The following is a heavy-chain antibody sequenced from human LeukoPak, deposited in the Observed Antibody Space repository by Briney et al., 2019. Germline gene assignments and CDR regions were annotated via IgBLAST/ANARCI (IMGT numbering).Heavy chain of an antibody. V-gene: IGHV4-34*01. CDR2: INHSGST. J-gene: IGHJ5*02. CDR3: ARVMRNTAMGLNFDP. CDR1: GGSFSGYY. Sequence: PSETLSLTCAVSGGSFSGYYWSWIRQPPGKGLEWIGEINHSGSTNYNPSLKSRVTISVDTSKNQFSLKLSSVTAADTAVYYCARVMRNTAMGLNFDPWGQGTLVTVSS. D-gene: IGHD5-18*01.